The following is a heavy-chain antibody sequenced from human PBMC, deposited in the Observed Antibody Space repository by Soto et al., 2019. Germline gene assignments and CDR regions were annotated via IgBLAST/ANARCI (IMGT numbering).Heavy chain of an antibody. D-gene: IGHD3-3*01. CDR3: ARRYYDFWSGYSMDV. Sequence: PGESLKISCQGSGYSFTSYWISWVRQMPGKGLEWKGRIDPSDSYTNYSPSFQGHVTISADKSISTAYLQWSSLKASDTAMYYCARRYYDFWSGYSMDVWGQGTTVTVSS. CDR2: IDPSDSYT. V-gene: IGHV5-10-1*01. CDR1: GYSFTSYW. J-gene: IGHJ6*02.